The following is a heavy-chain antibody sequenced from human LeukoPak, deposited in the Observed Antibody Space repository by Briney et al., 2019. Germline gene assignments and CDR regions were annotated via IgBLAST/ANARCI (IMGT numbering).Heavy chain of an antibody. CDR3: AELGITMIGGV. Sequence: GGSLRLSCAASGFIFDDYAMHWVRQAPGKGLEWVSGISWDSDSIDYADSVKGRFTVSRDNAKNSLYLQMNSLRAEDTAVYYCAELGITMIGGVWGKGTTVTISS. V-gene: IGHV3-9*01. D-gene: IGHD3-10*02. CDR2: ISWDSDSI. CDR1: GFIFDDYA. J-gene: IGHJ6*04.